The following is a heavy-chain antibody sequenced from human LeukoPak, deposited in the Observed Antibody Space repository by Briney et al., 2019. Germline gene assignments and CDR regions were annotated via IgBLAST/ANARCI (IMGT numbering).Heavy chain of an antibody. V-gene: IGHV4-30-4*08. CDR3: ARHGVSRPMGWFDP. J-gene: IGHJ5*02. Sequence: PSKTLSLTCTVSGGSISSGDYYWSWIRQPPGKGLEWIGYIYYSGSTYYNPSLKSRVTISVDTSKNQFSLKLSSVTAADTAVYYCARHGVSRPMGWFDPWGQGTLVTVSS. CDR2: IYYSGST. CDR1: GGSISSGDYY. D-gene: IGHD1-26*01.